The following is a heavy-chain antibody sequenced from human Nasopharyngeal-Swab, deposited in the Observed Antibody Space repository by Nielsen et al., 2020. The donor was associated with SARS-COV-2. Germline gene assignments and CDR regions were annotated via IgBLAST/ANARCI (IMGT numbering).Heavy chain of an antibody. J-gene: IGHJ4*02. CDR3: AKDPRNTAMVNYFDY. Sequence: GESLKISCAASGFTFSSYAMGWVRQAPGKGLEWVSAISGSGGSTYYADPVKGRFTISRDNSKNTLYLQMNSLRAEDTAVYYCAKDPRNTAMVNYFDYWGQGTLVTVSS. CDR2: ISGSGGST. D-gene: IGHD5-18*01. CDR1: GFTFSSYA. V-gene: IGHV3-23*01.